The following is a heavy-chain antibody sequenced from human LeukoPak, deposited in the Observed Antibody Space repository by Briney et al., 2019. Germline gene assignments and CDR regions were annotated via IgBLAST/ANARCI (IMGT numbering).Heavy chain of an antibody. CDR1: GFTFSDYH. CDR2: ISSSSDYT. V-gene: IGHV3-11*05. D-gene: IGHD2-21*02. J-gene: IGHJ4*02. Sequence: GGSLRLSCAASGFTFSDYHMSWIRQAPGKGIKWVSYISSSSDYTDYANSVKGRFTISRDNAKKSLYLQMNSLKTEDTAVYYCTTEILVVVTAIPGYWGQGTLVTVSS. CDR3: TTEILVVVTAIPGY.